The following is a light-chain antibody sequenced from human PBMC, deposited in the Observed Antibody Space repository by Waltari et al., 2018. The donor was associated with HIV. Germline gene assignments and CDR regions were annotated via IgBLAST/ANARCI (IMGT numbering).Light chain of an antibody. J-gene: IGKJ2*01. V-gene: IGKV3-20*01. CDR1: QSVSSSY. Sequence: EIVLTQSTGTLSLSPGERATLPCRARQSVSSSYLAWYQQKPGQAPRLLIYGASSRATGIPDRFSGSGSGTDFTLTISRLEPEDFAVYYCQQYGSSPLYTFGQGTKLEIK. CDR2: GAS. CDR3: QQYGSSPLYT.